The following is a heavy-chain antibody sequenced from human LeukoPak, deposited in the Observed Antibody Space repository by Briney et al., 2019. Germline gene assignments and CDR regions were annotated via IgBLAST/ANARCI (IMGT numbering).Heavy chain of an antibody. CDR1: GYTFTDYY. V-gene: IGHV1-2*02. CDR3: ASQRERGPPLRVEFDY. CDR2: INPNSGGT. D-gene: IGHD3-22*01. Sequence: GASVKVSCKASGYTFTDYYMHWVRQAPGQGLEWMGWINPNSGGTDYAQKFQGRVTMTRDTSISTAYMELSRLRSDDTAVYYCASQRERGPPLRVEFDYWGQGTLVTVSS. J-gene: IGHJ4*02.